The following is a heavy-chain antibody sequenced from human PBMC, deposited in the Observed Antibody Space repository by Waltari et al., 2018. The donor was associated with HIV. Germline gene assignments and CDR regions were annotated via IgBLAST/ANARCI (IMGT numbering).Heavy chain of an antibody. V-gene: IGHV3-23*01. CDR3: AKDAIGDGLYGSYDWFDP. CDR2: ISGSGGST. D-gene: IGHD1-26*01. Sequence: AASGFTFSSYAMSWVRQAPGKGLEWVSAISGSGGSTYYADSVKGRFTISRDNSKNTLYLQMNSLRAEDTAVYYCAKDAIGDGLYGSYDWFDPWGQGTLVTVSS. CDR1: GFTFSSYA. J-gene: IGHJ5*02.